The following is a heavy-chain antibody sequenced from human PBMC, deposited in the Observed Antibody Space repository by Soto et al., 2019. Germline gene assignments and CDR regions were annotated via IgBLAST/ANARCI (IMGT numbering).Heavy chain of an antibody. CDR3: AKYKSYYDILTGYSYWFDP. CDR2: ISGSGGST. D-gene: IGHD3-9*01. Sequence: PGGSLKLSCAASGFTFSSSAMAWARQTPGKGLEWVSAISGSGGSTYYADSVKGRFTISRDNSKNTLYLQMNSLRAEDTAVYYCAKYKSYYDILTGYSYWFDPWGQGTLVTVSS. J-gene: IGHJ5*02. CDR1: GFTFSSSA. V-gene: IGHV3-23*01.